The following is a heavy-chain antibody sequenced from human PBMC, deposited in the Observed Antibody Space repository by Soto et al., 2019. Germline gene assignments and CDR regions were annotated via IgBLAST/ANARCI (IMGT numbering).Heavy chain of an antibody. CDR1: GNTDTSFY. CDR2: ISPTTGGT. D-gene: IGHD6-19*01. J-gene: IGHJ4*02. CDR3: ARPPGYVSGWYYFDS. Sequence: QVQLVQSEAQVKGPGASVKISCKTSGNTDTSFYIHWVRQAPGQGLEWMGRISPTTGGTNYAQQFQGRVTVTWDMSTNTAYMELNSLVSEDTAVYYCARPPGYVSGWYYFDSWGQGTLVTVSS. V-gene: IGHV1-2*02.